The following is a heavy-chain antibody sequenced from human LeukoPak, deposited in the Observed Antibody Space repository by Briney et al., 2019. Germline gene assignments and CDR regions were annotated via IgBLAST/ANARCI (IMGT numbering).Heavy chain of an antibody. CDR2: INPNSGGT. J-gene: IGHJ4*02. CDR1: GYTFTGYY. D-gene: IGHD3-22*01. V-gene: IGHV1-2*02. Sequence: AASVKVSCKASGYTFTGYYMHWVRQAPGQGLEWMGWINPNSGGTNCAQKFQGRVTMTRDTSISTAYMELSRLRSDDTAVYYCARTDYYDSSGYYYAPGGFDYWGQGTLVTVSS. CDR3: ARTDYYDSSGYYYAPGGFDY.